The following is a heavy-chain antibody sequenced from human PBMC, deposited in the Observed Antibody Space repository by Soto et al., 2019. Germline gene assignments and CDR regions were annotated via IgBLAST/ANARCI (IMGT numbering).Heavy chain of an antibody. CDR2: VSFDGKVT. J-gene: IGHJ4*02. D-gene: IGHD2-21*02. Sequence: GGSLRLSCTGSGFTFNSLSLHWVRQGPDKGLEWVAVVSFDGKVTYYADSVKGRFTVSRDISKNTIYLQANSLRPEDTAVYYCAREPYGDSQYFDYWGQGTPVTVSP. CDR1: GFTFNSLS. V-gene: IGHV3-30*04. CDR3: AREPYGDSQYFDY.